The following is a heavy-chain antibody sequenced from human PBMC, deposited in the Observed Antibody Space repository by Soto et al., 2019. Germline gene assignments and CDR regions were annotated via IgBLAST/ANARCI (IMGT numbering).Heavy chain of an antibody. CDR1: GYTFSTYG. D-gene: IGHD6-13*01. V-gene: IGHV1-18*01. CDR3: AREAAVMAAAGPDY. Sequence: QVQLVQSGAEVKKPGASVKVSCKASGYTFSTYGISWVRQAPGQGLEWMGWISAYNGDTETNYAQKFQGRVTMTTDTSTCAAYMELRNLRSDDTAVYYCAREAAVMAAAGPDYWGQGTLVTVSS. CDR2: ISAYNGDTET. J-gene: IGHJ4*02.